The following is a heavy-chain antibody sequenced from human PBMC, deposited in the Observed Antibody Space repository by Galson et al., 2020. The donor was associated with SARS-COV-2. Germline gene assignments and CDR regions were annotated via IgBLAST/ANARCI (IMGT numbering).Heavy chain of an antibody. D-gene: IGHD4-17*01. CDR3: ASQYGDYLYYIYYGMDV. Sequence: GGSLRLSCAASGFTFSSYSMNWVRQAPGKGLEWVSSISSSSYIYYADSVKGRFTISRDNAKNSLYLQMNSLRAEDTAVYYCASQYGDYLYYIYYGMDVWGQGTTVTVSS. V-gene: IGHV3-21*01. J-gene: IGHJ6*02. CDR1: GFTFSSYS. CDR2: ISSSSYI.